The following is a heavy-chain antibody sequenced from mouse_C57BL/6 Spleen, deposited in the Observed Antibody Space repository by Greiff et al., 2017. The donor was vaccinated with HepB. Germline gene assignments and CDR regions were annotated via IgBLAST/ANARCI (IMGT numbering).Heavy chain of an antibody. J-gene: IGHJ2*01. Sequence: QVQLKQPGAELVKPGASVKMSCKASGYTFTSYLITWVKQRPGQGLEWIGDIYPGSGSTNYNEKFKSKATLTVDTSSSTAYMQLSSLTSEDSAVYYCARADASRGFDYWGQGTTLTVSS. D-gene: IGHD6-1*01. CDR1: GYTFTSYL. V-gene: IGHV1-55*01. CDR2: IYPGSGST. CDR3: ARADASRGFDY.